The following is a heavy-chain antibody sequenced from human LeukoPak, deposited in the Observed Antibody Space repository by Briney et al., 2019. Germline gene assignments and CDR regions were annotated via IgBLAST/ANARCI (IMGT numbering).Heavy chain of an antibody. Sequence: TGGSLRLSCAASGFNFSSYGIYWVRQAPGKGLEWVAVISYDGSNKYYADSVKGRFTVSRDNSKSTLYLQMESLRVEDTAVYYCARGNVLVWFGKPPRDWFDPWGQGTLVTVSS. J-gene: IGHJ5*02. CDR3: ARGNVLVWFGKPPRDWFDP. D-gene: IGHD3-10*01. V-gene: IGHV3-30*03. CDR2: ISYDGSNK. CDR1: GFNFSSYG.